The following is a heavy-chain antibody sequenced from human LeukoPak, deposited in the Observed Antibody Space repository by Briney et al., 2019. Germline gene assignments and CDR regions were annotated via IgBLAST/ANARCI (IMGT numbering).Heavy chain of an antibody. V-gene: IGHV3-23*01. J-gene: IGHJ3*02. D-gene: IGHD1-26*01. CDR2: ISESGSST. CDR3: AAVRGVGATTAFDI. Sequence: GGSLRLSCAASGFTFSTYAMSWVRQAPGKGLEWVSGISESGSSTYYADSVKGRFTISRDNSKNPLYLQMNSLRAEDTAVYYCAAVRGVGATTAFDIWGQGTMVTVSS. CDR1: GFTFSTYA.